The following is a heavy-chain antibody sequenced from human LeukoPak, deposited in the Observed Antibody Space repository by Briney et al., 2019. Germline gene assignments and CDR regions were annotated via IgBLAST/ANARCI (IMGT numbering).Heavy chain of an antibody. D-gene: IGHD2-15*01. J-gene: IGHJ3*02. CDR1: GFTFGSYA. Sequence: GGSLRLSCAASGFTFGSYAMHWVRQAPGKGLEWVAVTSYDGSNKYYADSVKGRFTISRDNSNNSLYLQMNSLRAEDTAVYYCARPDIVVVVAATRSAFDIWGQGTMVTVSS. V-gene: IGHV3-30-3*01. CDR2: TSYDGSNK. CDR3: ARPDIVVVVAATRSAFDI.